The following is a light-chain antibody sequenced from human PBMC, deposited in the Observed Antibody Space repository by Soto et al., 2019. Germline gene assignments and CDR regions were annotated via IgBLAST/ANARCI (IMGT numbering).Light chain of an antibody. V-gene: IGKV1-8*01. CDR3: QQYYSYPPWE. CDR2: AAS. J-gene: IGKJ1*01. CDR1: QGISSY. Sequence: AIRMTQSPSSFSASTGDRVTITCRASQGISSYLAWYQQKPGKAPKLLIYAASTLQSGVPSRFSGSGSGTDFTLTISCLQSEDFATYYWQQYYSYPPWEFGQGTKVEIK.